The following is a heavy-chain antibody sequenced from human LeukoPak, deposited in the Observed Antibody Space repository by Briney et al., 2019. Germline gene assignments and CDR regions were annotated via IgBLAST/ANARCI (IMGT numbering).Heavy chain of an antibody. V-gene: IGHV3-33*01. CDR2: IWYDGSNK. CDR3: ARDELGIQYYFDY. Sequence: GSLRLSCAASGFTFSSYGMHWVRQAPGKGLEWVAVIWYDGSNKYYADSVRGRFTISRDNSKNTLYLQMNSLRAEDTAVYYCARDELGIQYYFDYWGQGTLVTVSS. D-gene: IGHD7-27*01. J-gene: IGHJ4*02. CDR1: GFTFSSYG.